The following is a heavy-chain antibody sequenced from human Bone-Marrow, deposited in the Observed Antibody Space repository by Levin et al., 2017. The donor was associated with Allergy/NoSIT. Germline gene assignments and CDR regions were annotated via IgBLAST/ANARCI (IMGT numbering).Heavy chain of an antibody. CDR1: GFTFSSYG. V-gene: IGHV3-30*18. CDR2: ISYDGSNK. Sequence: PGGSLRLSCAASGFTFSSYGMHWVRQAPGKGLEWVAVISYDGSNKYYADSVKGRFTISRDNSKNTLYLQMNSLRAEDTAVYYCAKGRRRSGYYSTQDAFDIWGQGTMVTVSS. J-gene: IGHJ3*02. CDR3: AKGRRRSGYYSTQDAFDI. D-gene: IGHD3-22*01.